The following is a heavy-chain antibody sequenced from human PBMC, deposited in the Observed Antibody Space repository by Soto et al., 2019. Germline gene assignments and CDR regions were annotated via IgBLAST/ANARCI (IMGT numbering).Heavy chain of an antibody. CDR3: ARRDTGRFY. CDR2: SHQSGNT. V-gene: IGHV4-4*02. Sequence: QVQLQESGPGLVKPSGTLSLTCAVSGVSISSHDWWTWVRQPPGKGLEWIGESHQSGNTHYNSALESRVTISLDKSKTQLSLQLTSGTGADTAVYYCARRDTGRFYWGQGTLVTVSS. J-gene: IGHJ4*02. D-gene: IGHD5-18*01. CDR1: GVSISSHDW.